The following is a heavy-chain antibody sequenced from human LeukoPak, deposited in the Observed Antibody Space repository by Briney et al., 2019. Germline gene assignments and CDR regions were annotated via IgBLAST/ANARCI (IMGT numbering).Heavy chain of an antibody. CDR1: GYTFTGYY. J-gene: IGHJ4*02. V-gene: IGHV1-2*02. CDR2: INPNSGGT. CDR3: ARAGQLERRHDY. Sequence: ASVKVSCKASGYTFTGYYTHWVRQAPGQGLEWMGWINPNSGGTNYAQKFQGRVTMTRDTSISTAYMELSRLRSDDTAVYYCARAGQLERRHDYWGQGTLVTVSS. D-gene: IGHD1-1*01.